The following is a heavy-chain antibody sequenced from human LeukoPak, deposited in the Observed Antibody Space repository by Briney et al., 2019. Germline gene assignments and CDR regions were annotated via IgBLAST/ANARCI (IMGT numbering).Heavy chain of an antibody. CDR1: AFTNNSNF. V-gene: IGHV3-53*01. Sequence: GGSLRFYCAGAAFTNNSNFRGWLGQAPGKGLEWVSVIHIGGTTYYADSVKGRFTISRDSFKNTLYLQMNSLRAEDTAVYYCARGRGSDWGQGTLVTVSS. CDR3: ARGRGSD. CDR2: IHIGGTT. J-gene: IGHJ4*02. D-gene: IGHD2-15*01.